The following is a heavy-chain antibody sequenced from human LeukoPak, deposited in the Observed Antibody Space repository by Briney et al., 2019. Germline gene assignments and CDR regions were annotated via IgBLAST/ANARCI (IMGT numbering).Heavy chain of an antibody. Sequence: SETLSLTCNVSGGSINTNNYYWGWIRQPPGKGLEWIGSIYHSGFAYYNPSLKSRVTISVDLSRNQFSLKLNSVTAADTAVYYCARGLSRVTTYWFDPWGQGTLVTVSS. J-gene: IGHJ5*02. CDR2: IYHSGFA. D-gene: IGHD4-17*01. CDR1: GGSINTNNYY. CDR3: ARGLSRVTTYWFDP. V-gene: IGHV4-39*01.